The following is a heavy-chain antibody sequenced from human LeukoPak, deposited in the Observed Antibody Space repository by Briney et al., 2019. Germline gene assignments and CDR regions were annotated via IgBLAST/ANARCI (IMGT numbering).Heavy chain of an antibody. CDR1: GFTFSSYS. CDR2: ISSRSTSI. CDR3: ARTENGDYDY. Sequence: PGGSLRLSCAASGFTFSSYSMNWVRQAPGKGLEWVSYISSRSTSIYYADSVKGRFTISRDNAKNSLYLQMNSLRAEDTAVYYCARTENGDYDYWGQGTLVTVSS. V-gene: IGHV3-48*01. J-gene: IGHJ4*02. D-gene: IGHD4-17*01.